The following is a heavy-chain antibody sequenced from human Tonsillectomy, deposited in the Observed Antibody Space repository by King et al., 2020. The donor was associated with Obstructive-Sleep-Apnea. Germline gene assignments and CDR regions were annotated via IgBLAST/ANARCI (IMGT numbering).Heavy chain of an antibody. J-gene: IGHJ4*02. Sequence: VQLVESGGGLVQPGGSLRLSCAASGCTFSRYTLIWVLQSPGKGLEWFSASSGGGGSRYYADSVKGRFTISRTNSKNTLYLQMNSLRAEDTAVYYCAKDYQGGDWGQGTLVTVSS. CDR2: SSGGGGSR. CDR3: AKDYQGGD. D-gene: IGHD3-16*01. CDR1: GCTFSRYT. V-gene: IGHV3-23*04.